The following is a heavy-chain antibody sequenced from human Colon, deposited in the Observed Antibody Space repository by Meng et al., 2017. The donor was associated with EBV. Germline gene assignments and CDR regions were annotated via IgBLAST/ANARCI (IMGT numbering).Heavy chain of an antibody. D-gene: IGHD5-18*01. V-gene: IGHV4-4*02. J-gene: IGHJ4*02. CDR2: IYHSGST. Sequence: RGLGPGLAKPSEPLSLTCAVSGGSISSVYWWTWVRQSPGKGLEWIGEIYHSGSTNYNPSLKSRVTISVDKSKNQFSLKLTSVTAADTAVYYCARGGYYSFDYWGQRTLVTVSS. CDR1: GGSISSVYW. CDR3: ARGGYYSFDY.